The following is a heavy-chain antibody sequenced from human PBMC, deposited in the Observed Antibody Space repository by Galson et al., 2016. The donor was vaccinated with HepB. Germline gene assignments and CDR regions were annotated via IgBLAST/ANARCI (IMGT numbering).Heavy chain of an antibody. D-gene: IGHD3-16*01. CDR3: ARVGGLLSRPDFDY. V-gene: IGHV3-21*01. CDR2: ISSTGIYI. Sequence: SLRLSCAASGFAFTPSAMVWVRQAPGKGLEWVSSISSTGIYIYYADSVKGRFTISRDNSKNLLFLQMNSLRAEDTAVYYCARVGGLLSRPDFDYWGQGALVTVSS. J-gene: IGHJ4*02. CDR1: GFAFTPSA.